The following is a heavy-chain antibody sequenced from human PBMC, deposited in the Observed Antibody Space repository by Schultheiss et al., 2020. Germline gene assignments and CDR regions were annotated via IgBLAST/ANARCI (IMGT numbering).Heavy chain of an antibody. J-gene: IGHJ4*02. CDR3: ARYGYGGNGFLFDY. D-gene: IGHD4-23*01. CDR1: GGSFSGYY. V-gene: IGHV4-34*01. CDR2: INHSGST. Sequence: SATLSLTCAVYGGSFSGYYWSWIRQPPGKGLEWIGEINHSGSTNYNTSLKSRVTISVDTSKNQFSLKLSSVTAADTAVYYCARYGYGGNGFLFDYWGQGTLVTVSS.